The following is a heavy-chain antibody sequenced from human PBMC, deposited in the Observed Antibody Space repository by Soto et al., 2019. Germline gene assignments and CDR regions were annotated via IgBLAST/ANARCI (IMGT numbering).Heavy chain of an antibody. CDR1: GFTFSSYG. V-gene: IGHV3-33*01. CDR2: IWYDGSNK. CDR3: ARDHMYSSSLYYYYYYGMDV. D-gene: IGHD6-13*01. Sequence: GGSLRLYCATSGFTFSSYGMHWVRQAPGKGLEWVAVIWYDGSNKYYADSVKGRFTISRDNSKNTLYLQMNSLRAEDTAVYYCARDHMYSSSLYYYYYYGMDVWGQGTTVTVSS. J-gene: IGHJ6*02.